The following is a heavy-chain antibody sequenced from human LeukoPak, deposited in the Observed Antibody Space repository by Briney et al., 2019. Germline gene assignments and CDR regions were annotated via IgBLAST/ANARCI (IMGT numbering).Heavy chain of an antibody. D-gene: IGHD3-10*01. CDR2: INPNSGVT. CDR1: GYTFTGYY. Sequence: ASVKVSCKASGYTFTGYYMHWVRQAPGQGLEWMGWINPNSGVTKYAQKFQGRVTMTSDTSISTAYMELSRLRSDDTAVYYCARDRTWRNKVMVRGGNMDVWGKGTTVTISS. V-gene: IGHV1-2*02. J-gene: IGHJ6*03. CDR3: ARDRTWRNKVMVRGGNMDV.